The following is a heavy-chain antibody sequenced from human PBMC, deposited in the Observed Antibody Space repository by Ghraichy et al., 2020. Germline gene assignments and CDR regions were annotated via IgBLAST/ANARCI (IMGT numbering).Heavy chain of an antibody. CDR3: ARHSGSARGTRWGYSYDLTGWFDP. CDR1: GGSISSSSYY. D-gene: IGHD5-18*01. V-gene: IGHV4-39*01. J-gene: IGHJ5*02. Sequence: SETLSLTCTVSGGSISSSSYYWGWIRQPPGKGLEWIGSIYYSGSTYYNPSLKSRVTISVDTSKNQFSLKLSSVTAADTAVYYCARHSGSARGTRWGYSYDLTGWFDPWGQGTLVTVSS. CDR2: IYYSGST.